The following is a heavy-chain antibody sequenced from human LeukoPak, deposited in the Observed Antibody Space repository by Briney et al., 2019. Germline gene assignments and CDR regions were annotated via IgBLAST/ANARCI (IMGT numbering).Heavy chain of an antibody. CDR1: GGSISSYY. V-gene: IGHV4-4*07. Sequence: MTSETLSLTCTVSGGSISSYYWSWIRQPAGKGLEWIGRIHTSGSTNYSPSLKSRVTMSVDTSKNQFSLKLSSVTAADTAVYYCARDRYYYDSSARYFDYWGQGTLVTVSS. CDR3: ARDRYYYDSSARYFDY. D-gene: IGHD3-22*01. CDR2: IHTSGST. J-gene: IGHJ4*02.